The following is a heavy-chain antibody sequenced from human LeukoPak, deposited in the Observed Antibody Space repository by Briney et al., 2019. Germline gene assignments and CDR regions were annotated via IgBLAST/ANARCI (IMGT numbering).Heavy chain of an antibody. CDR2: IIPIFGTA. CDR1: GGTFSIYA. CDR3: ARSPYRGYVNNWFDP. D-gene: IGHD5-12*01. V-gene: IGHV1-69*01. Sequence: SVKVSCKASGGTFSIYAISWVRQAPGQGLEWMGGIIPIFGTANYAQKFQGRVTITADESTSTAYMELRSLRSDDTAVYYCARSPYRGYVNNWFDPWGQGTLVTVSS. J-gene: IGHJ5*02.